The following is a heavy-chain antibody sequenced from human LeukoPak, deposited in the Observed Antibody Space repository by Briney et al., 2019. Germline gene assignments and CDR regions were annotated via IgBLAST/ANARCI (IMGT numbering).Heavy chain of an antibody. CDR1: GGSMGSSSYY. CDR2: IYYSEST. CDR3: ARIPTVTFFDY. D-gene: IGHD4-17*01. Sequence: SETLSLTCTVSGGSMGSSSYYWGWIRQPPGKGLEWIGSIYYSESTYQNPSLKSRVTISVDTSKNQFSLKLSSVTAADTAVYYCARIPTVTFFDYWGQGTLVTVSS. V-gene: IGHV4-39*07. J-gene: IGHJ4*02.